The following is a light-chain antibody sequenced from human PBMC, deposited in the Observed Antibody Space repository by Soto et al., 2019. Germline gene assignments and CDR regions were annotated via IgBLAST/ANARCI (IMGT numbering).Light chain of an antibody. J-gene: IGKJ5*01. V-gene: IGKV3-20*01. CDR1: QSVSGSY. Sequence: EIVLTQSPGTLSLSPGERATLSCRASQSVSGSYLAWYQQKPGQAPRLLIYGASSRATGIPDRFSGSGSGTDFSLTISRLEPEDSAVYYCQQYGDAPRVTFGQGTRLEIK. CDR3: QQYGDAPRVT. CDR2: GAS.